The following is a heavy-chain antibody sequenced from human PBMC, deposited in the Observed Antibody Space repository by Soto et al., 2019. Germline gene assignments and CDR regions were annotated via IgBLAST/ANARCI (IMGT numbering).Heavy chain of an antibody. J-gene: IGHJ4*02. Sequence: QVQLVQSGAEVKKPGSSVKVSCKASGGTFSSYAISWVRQAPGQGLEWMGGIIPIFGTANYAQKFQGRVTITADESTSTAYMELSSLSSEDTAVYYCALLGYGVVTATNFDYWGQGTLVTVSS. CDR2: IIPIFGTA. CDR3: ALLGYGVVTATNFDY. CDR1: GGTFSSYA. D-gene: IGHD2-21*02. V-gene: IGHV1-69*12.